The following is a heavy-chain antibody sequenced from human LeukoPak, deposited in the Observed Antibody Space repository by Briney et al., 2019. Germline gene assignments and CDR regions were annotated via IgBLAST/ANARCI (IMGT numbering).Heavy chain of an antibody. CDR3: ARDRFEDTAMVTRAFDI. CDR2: IIPIFGTA. D-gene: IGHD5-18*01. CDR1: GGTFSSYA. Sequence: SVKVSCKASGGTFSSYAISWVRQAPGQGLEWMGGIIPIFGTANYAQKFQGRVTITADESTSAAYMELSSLRSEDTAVYYCARDRFEDTAMVTRAFDIWGQGTMVTVSS. V-gene: IGHV1-69*13. J-gene: IGHJ3*02.